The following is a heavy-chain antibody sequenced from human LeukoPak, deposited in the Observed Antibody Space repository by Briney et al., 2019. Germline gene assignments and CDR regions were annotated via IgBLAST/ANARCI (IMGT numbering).Heavy chain of an antibody. Sequence: ASVKVSCKASGYTFTGYYMQWVRQAPGQGLEWMGWIDPKSGGTNYAQKFQGRVTMTRDTSITTAYMKLSRLRSDDTAVYYCARGRLSAALGGGWGQGTLVTVSS. V-gene: IGHV1-2*02. CDR2: IDPKSGGT. J-gene: IGHJ4*02. CDR1: GYTFTGYY. CDR3: ARGRLSAALGGG. D-gene: IGHD3-16*01.